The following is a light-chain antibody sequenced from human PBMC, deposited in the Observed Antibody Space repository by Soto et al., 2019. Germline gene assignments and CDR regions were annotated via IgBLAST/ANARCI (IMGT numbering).Light chain of an antibody. CDR3: KSYAGSNTYV. CDR2: EVV. Sequence: QSAPTQPPSASGSPGQSVTISCTGTQNDIGVYDFVSWYQHPPGKAPRLSIYEVVQRPSGVPDRFSGSKSGITASLTVSGLQAADEADYFCKSYAGSNTYVFGSGTKVTVL. J-gene: IGLJ1*01. V-gene: IGLV2-8*01. CDR1: QNDIGVYDF.